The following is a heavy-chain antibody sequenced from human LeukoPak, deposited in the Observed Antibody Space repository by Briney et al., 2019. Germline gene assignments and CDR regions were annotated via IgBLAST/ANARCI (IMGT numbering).Heavy chain of an antibody. D-gene: IGHD3-22*01. V-gene: IGHV1-2*02. Sequence: ASVKVSCKASGYTFTGYYMHWVRQAPGQGLEWMGWINPNSDGTNYAQKFQGRVTMTRDTSISTAYMELSRLRSDDTAVYYCARGGITMIVVATSWGQGTLVTVSS. CDR1: GYTFTGYY. CDR3: ARGGITMIVVATS. J-gene: IGHJ5*02. CDR2: INPNSDGT.